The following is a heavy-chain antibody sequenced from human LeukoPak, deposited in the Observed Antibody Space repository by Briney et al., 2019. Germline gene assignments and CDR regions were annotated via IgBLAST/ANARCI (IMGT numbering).Heavy chain of an antibody. D-gene: IGHD6-6*01. J-gene: IGHJ5*02. V-gene: IGHV4-34*01. CDR1: GGSFSGYY. Sequence: PSETLSLTCAVYGGSFSGYYWSWIRQPPGKGLEWIGEINHSGSTNYNPSLKSRVTISVDTSKNQFSLKLSSVTAADTAVYYWARDPRKIAARPYNCFDPWGQGPLVTVSS. CDR2: INHSGST. CDR3: ARDPRKIAARPYNCFDP.